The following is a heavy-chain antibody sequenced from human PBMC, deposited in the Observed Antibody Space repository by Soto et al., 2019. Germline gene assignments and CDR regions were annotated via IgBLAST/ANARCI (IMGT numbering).Heavy chain of an antibody. Sequence: EVRLVESGGGLIQSGGSLRLSCAASGFSVTTYRMSWVRQAPGKGIAWVSVIYGGGSTVYAASVKGRFTVSRDDSKNMGYVEMNSRTAEDTAVYYCTKGTSTPAGPVYWGQGTPFTFSS. V-gene: IGHV3-53*01. J-gene: IGHJ4*02. CDR3: TKGTSTPAGPVY. CDR1: GFSVTTYR. D-gene: IGHD6-25*01. CDR2: IYGGGST.